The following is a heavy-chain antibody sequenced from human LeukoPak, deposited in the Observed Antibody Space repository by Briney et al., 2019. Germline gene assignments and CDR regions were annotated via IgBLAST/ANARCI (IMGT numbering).Heavy chain of an antibody. V-gene: IGHV4-59*11. CDR3: ARLVVAAATSGTFDI. CDR2: IYYIGNT. J-gene: IGHJ3*02. Sequence: SETLSLTCTVSGGSISNHYWSWIRQPPGKGLESIGYIYYIGNTNYSPSLKSRITISVDTSKNQFSLKLSSVTAADTAMYYCARLVVAAATSGTFDIWGQGTMVTVSS. D-gene: IGHD2-15*01. CDR1: GGSISNHY.